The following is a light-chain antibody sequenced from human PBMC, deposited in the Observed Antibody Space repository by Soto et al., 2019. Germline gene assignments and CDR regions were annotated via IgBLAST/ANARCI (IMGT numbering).Light chain of an antibody. Sequence: EIELTQSPGTLSLSAGDRATLSCRASQSVSSSYLAWYQQKPGQAPRLLIYGASSRATGIPDRFSGSGSGTAFTLTISRLEPEDFAVYYWQQYGSSPLTFGGGAKVDMK. CDR2: GAS. CDR1: QSVSSSY. V-gene: IGKV3-20*01. J-gene: IGKJ4*01. CDR3: QQYGSSPLT.